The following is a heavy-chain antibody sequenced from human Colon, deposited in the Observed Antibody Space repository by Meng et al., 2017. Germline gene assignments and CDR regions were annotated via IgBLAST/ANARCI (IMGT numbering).Heavy chain of an antibody. D-gene: IGHD5-18*01. CDR2: IIPIFGTT. Sequence: SVNVSCKSSADTSSSYGIYWMRQAPGQGLEWIGGIIPIFGTTYYSQNFQGNVTITADNSSSTTYMEVSSLRSEDTAVYYCARGVRGYSYGSYFDSWGQGTLVTVSS. CDR3: ARGVRGYSYGSYFDS. CDR1: ADTSSSYG. J-gene: IGHJ4*02. V-gene: IGHV1-69*06.